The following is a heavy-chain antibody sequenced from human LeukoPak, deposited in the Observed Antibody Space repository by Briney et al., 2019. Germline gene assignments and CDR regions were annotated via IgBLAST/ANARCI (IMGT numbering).Heavy chain of an antibody. CDR1: GGTFSSYT. CDR3: ARVLSGAREYYYDSSGYTPEASFDI. V-gene: IGHV1-69*02. Sequence: GASVKVSCKASGGTFSSYTISWARQAPGQGLEWMGRIIPILGIANYAQKFQGRVTITADKSTSTAYMELSSLRSEDTAVYYCARVLSGAREYYYDSSGYTPEASFDIWGQGTMVTVSS. J-gene: IGHJ3*02. CDR2: IIPILGIA. D-gene: IGHD3-22*01.